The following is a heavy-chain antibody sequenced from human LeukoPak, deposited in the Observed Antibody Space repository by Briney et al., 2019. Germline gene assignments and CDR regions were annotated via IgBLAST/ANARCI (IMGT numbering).Heavy chain of an antibody. D-gene: IGHD1-26*01. CDR2: IKRDGSEK. CDR3: ANGNYFDY. CDR1: GFTFSTYW. J-gene: IGHJ4*02. Sequence: GGSLRLSCAASGFTFSTYWMSWVRQAPGKGLELVASIKRDGSEKYYVDSVKGRFTISRDNAKNSLYLQMNSLRAEDTAVYYCANGNYFDYWGQGALVTVSS. V-gene: IGHV3-7*01.